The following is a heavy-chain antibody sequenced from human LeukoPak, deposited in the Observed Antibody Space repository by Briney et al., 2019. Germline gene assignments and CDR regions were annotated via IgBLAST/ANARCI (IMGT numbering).Heavy chain of an antibody. CDR1: GGTFSSYA. V-gene: IGHV1-69*13. CDR3: GGMVRDSYYYYMDV. Sequence: GASVKVACKASGGTFSSYAISWVRQAPGQGLEWMGGIIPIFGTANYAQKFQGRVTITADESTSTAYMELSSLRSEDTAVYYCGGMVRDSYYYYMDVWGKGTTVTISS. D-gene: IGHD3-10*01. J-gene: IGHJ6*03. CDR2: IIPIFGTA.